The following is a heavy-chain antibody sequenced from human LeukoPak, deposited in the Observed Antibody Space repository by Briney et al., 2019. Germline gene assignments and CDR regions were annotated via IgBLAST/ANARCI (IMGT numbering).Heavy chain of an antibody. Sequence: ETLSLTCTVSGGSISSSSYYWGWVRQAPGKGLVWVSRINSDGSSTSYADSVKGRFTISRDNAKNTLYLQMNSLRAEDTAVYHCARDWGYYFDYWGQGTLVTVSS. CDR1: GGSISSSSYY. CDR3: ARDWGYYFDY. CDR2: INSDGSST. J-gene: IGHJ4*02. V-gene: IGHV3-74*01. D-gene: IGHD3-16*01.